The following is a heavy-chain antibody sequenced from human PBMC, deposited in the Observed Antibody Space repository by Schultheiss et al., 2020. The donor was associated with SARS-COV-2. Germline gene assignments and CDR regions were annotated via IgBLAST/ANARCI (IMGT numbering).Heavy chain of an antibody. CDR2: IYYSGST. CDR1: GGSISSGGYY. Sequence: SETLSLTCTVSGGSISSGGYYWSWIRQHPGKGLEWIGYIYYSGSTNYNPSLKSRVTISVDTSKNQFSLKLSSVTAADTAVYYCARGWGDAFDIWGQGTMVTASS. J-gene: IGHJ3*02. CDR3: ARGWGDAFDI. D-gene: IGHD3-16*01. V-gene: IGHV4-31*03.